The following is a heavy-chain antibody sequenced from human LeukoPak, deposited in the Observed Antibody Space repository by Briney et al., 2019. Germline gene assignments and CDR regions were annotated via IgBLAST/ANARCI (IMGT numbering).Heavy chain of an antibody. J-gene: IGHJ6*03. D-gene: IGHD4-23*01. CDR1: GGSISSYY. Sequence: PSETLSLTCTVSGGSISSYYWSWIRQPPGKGLEWIGYIYYSGSTNYNPSLKSRVTISVDTSKNQFSLKLSSVTAADTAVYYCARDFMERVPATVGLPYYYMDVWGKGTTVTVSS. V-gene: IGHV4-59*12. CDR2: IYYSGST. CDR3: ARDFMERVPATVGLPYYYMDV.